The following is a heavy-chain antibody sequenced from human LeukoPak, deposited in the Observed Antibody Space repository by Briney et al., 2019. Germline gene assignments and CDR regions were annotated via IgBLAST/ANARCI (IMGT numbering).Heavy chain of an antibody. CDR3: AAVKAEWTQLSVQYYCDY. J-gene: IGHJ4*02. Sequence: GGSLGLSCAASGFTFSNACMSWVRQAPGKGLEWVGRIKSKTDGGTTDYAAPVKGRFTISRDDSKNTLYLQMNSLKTEDTAVYYCAAVKAEWTQLSVQYYCDYWAQGTLVTVSS. CDR1: GFTFSNAC. V-gene: IGHV3-15*01. CDR2: IKSKTDGGTT. D-gene: IGHD5-18*01.